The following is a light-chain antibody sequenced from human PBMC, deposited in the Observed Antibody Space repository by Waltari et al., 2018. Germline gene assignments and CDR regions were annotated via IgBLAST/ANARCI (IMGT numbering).Light chain of an antibody. V-gene: IGLV8-61*01. CDR2: STN. CDR1: SCSVSTSHS. J-gene: IGLJ3*02. CDR3: VLYMGSGISV. Sequence: QTVVTQAPSFSVSPGGTVTLTCGLSSCSVSTSHSPSWYQQTPGQAPRTLIYSTNTRSSGVPDRFSGSILGNKAALTITGAQADDESDYYCVLYMGSGISVFGGGTKLTVL.